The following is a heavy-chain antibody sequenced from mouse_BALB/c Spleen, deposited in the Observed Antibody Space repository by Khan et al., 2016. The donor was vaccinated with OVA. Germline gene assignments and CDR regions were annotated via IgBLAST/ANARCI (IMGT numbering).Heavy chain of an antibody. Sequence: VQLKESGPDLVKPSQSLSLTCTVTGYSIPSGYSWHWIRQFPGNKLEWMGYIYFSGTINYNPSLNSRISITRDTSKNQFFLQLNYVTPEYTPTYYCARYGNYMDYWGQGTSVTVSS. J-gene: IGHJ4*01. CDR2: IYFSGTI. D-gene: IGHD2-1*01. V-gene: IGHV3-1*02. CDR1: GYSIPSGYS. CDR3: ARYGNYMDY.